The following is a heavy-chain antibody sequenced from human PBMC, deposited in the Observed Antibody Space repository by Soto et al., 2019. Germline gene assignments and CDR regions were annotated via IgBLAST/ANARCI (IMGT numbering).Heavy chain of an antibody. Sequence: QVQLQQWGAGLLKPSETLSLTCAVYGGSFSGYYWSWIRQPPGKGLEWIGEINHSGSTNYNPSLTSRVTISVDTSKNQFSLKLSSVTAADTAVYYCARHMTNYGMDVWGQGTTVTVSS. V-gene: IGHV4-34*01. CDR1: GGSFSGYY. CDR2: INHSGST. CDR3: ARHMTNYGMDV. J-gene: IGHJ6*02.